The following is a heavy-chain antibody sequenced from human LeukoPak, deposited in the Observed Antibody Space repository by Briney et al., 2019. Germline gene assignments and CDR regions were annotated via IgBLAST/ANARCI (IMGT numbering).Heavy chain of an antibody. CDR1: VGTFSSYA. CDR2: ISAYNGNT. J-gene: IGHJ5*02. V-gene: IGHV1-18*01. D-gene: IGHD3-10*01. Sequence: ASVKVSCKASVGTFSSYAINWVRQAPGQGLEWMGWISAYNGNTNYAQKLQGRVTMTTDTSTSTAYMELRSLRSDDTAVYYCARRELLLWIGEGEHWFDPWGQGTLVTVSS. CDR3: ARRELLLWIGEGEHWFDP.